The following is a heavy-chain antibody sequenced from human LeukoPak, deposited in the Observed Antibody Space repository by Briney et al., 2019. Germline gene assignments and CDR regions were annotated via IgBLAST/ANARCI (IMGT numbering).Heavy chain of an antibody. Sequence: GGSLRLSCAASGFTFSTYWMSWVRQAPGKGLEWVANIKRDGSEKYYVDSLKGRFTISRDNAKNTLYLQMSSLRAEDTAVYYCARVRWGGLYYFDYWGQGTPVTVSS. V-gene: IGHV3-7*01. CDR3: ARVRWGGLYYFDY. CDR2: IKRDGSEK. D-gene: IGHD3-16*01. CDR1: GFTFSTYW. J-gene: IGHJ4*02.